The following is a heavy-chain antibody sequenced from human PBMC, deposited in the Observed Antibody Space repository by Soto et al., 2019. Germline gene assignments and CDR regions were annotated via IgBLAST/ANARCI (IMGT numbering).Heavy chain of an antibody. CDR3: ARGPPRGIAAVGRGMDV. CDR2: IYHSGST. J-gene: IGHJ6*02. D-gene: IGHD6-13*01. V-gene: IGHV4-4*02. Sequence: PSETLSLTCAVSGGSISSSNWWSWVRQPPGKGLEWIGEIYHSGSTNYNPSLKSRVTISVDKSKNQFSLKLSSVTAADTAVYYCARGPPRGIAAVGRGMDVWGQGTTVTVSS. CDR1: GGSISSSNW.